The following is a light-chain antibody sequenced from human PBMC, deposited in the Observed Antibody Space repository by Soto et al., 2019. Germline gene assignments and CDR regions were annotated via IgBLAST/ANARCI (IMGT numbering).Light chain of an antibody. CDR3: QKYNSAPQT. J-gene: IGKJ1*01. Sequence: DIQMTQSPSSLSASVGDRVTITCRANQGISNFLAWYQQKPGQVPKLLMYAASTLHSGVPSRFCGSRSGTDFTLTISSLQPEDVATYYCQKYNSAPQTFGQGTKVEIK. CDR1: QGISNF. CDR2: AAS. V-gene: IGKV1-27*01.